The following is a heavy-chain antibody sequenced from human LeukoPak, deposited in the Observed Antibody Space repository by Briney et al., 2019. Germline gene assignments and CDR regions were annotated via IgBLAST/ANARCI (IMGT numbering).Heavy chain of an antibody. CDR3: ARVGYYYDSSGPLY. J-gene: IGHJ4*02. D-gene: IGHD3-22*01. Sequence: GASVKVSCKASGYTFTGYYMHWVRQAPGQGLEWMGWINPNSGGTNYAQKFQGRVTMTRDTSISTAYMELSRLRSDDTAVYYCARVGYYYDSSGPLYWGQGTLVTVSS. CDR2: INPNSGGT. CDR1: GYTFTGYY. V-gene: IGHV1-2*02.